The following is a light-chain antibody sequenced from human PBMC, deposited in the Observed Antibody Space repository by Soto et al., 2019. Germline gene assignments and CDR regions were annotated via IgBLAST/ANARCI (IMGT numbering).Light chain of an antibody. CDR1: QSVSSN. CDR3: QQYNNWPPWT. J-gene: IGKJ2*02. Sequence: EIVMTQSPATLSVSPGERATLSCRASQSVSSNLAWYQQKPGQAPRLLIYGASTRATGIPARFSGSGSGKEFTLTISSLQSEDFAFYYWQQYNNWPPWTFGQGTKLEI. V-gene: IGKV3-15*01. CDR2: GAS.